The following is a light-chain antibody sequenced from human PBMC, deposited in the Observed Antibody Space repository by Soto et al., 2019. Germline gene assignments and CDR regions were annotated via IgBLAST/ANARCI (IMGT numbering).Light chain of an antibody. CDR1: QSISNY. Sequence: DIQMTQSPSSLSASVGDRVTITCWASQSISNYLNWYQQKPGKAPKLLIYAASSLQSGVPSRFRGSGSGTDFTLTISSLQPEDFATYYCQQSYSTPYTFGQGTKLEIK. V-gene: IGKV1-39*01. CDR2: AAS. CDR3: QQSYSTPYT. J-gene: IGKJ2*01.